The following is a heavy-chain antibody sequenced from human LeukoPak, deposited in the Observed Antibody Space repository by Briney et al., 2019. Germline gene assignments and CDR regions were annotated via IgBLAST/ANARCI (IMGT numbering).Heavy chain of an antibody. J-gene: IGHJ3*02. V-gene: IGHV3-64D*06. CDR2: INSDGGSS. D-gene: IGHD3-10*01. CDR1: GFSFNNYA. CDR3: VKTMVVFGGLIRTDAFDI. Sequence: GGSLRLSCSASGFSFNNYAVHWVRQAPGKGLEYVLGINSDGGSSHYADSAKGRFTISRDNSKNALYLQLSSLRPEDTALYYCVKTMVVFGGLIRTDAFDIWGQGTMVTVSS.